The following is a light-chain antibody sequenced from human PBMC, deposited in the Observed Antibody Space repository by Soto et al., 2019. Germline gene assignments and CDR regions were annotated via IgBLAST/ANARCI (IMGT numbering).Light chain of an antibody. CDR1: QSVRSNH. Sequence: EIVLTQSPGTLSLSPGERATLSCRASQSVRSNHLAWYQQKPGQAPRLLIYDASSRATGIPDRFSGSGSGTDFTLTISRLEPEDFAVYYCQQYGSSPRTFGRGXXX. V-gene: IGKV3-20*01. CDR3: QQYGSSPRT. CDR2: DAS. J-gene: IGKJ2*01.